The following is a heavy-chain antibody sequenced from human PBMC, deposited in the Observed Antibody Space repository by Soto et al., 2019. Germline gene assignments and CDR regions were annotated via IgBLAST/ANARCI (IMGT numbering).Heavy chain of an antibody. CDR3: ARAYSDAFDI. Sequence: QMPLVESGGGLVKPGGSLRLSCAASGFTFSDYYMTWIRQAPGKGLEWVSYISSSGTGIYYPDSVKGRFTISRDNAKNSLYLQMSSLRAEDTAVYFCARAYSDAFDIWGQGTLVTVSS. J-gene: IGHJ3*02. CDR2: ISSSGTGI. V-gene: IGHV3-11*01. CDR1: GFTFSDYY. D-gene: IGHD2-15*01.